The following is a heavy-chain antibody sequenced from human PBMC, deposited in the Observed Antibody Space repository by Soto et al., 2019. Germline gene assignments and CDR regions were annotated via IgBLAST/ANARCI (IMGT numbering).Heavy chain of an antibody. CDR3: ARLYYDSSGYDAFDI. J-gene: IGHJ3*02. CDR2: IDPGDSDT. V-gene: IGHV5-51*01. Sequence: PGESLKISCKGSEYSFTSYWIGWVRQMRGKGLEWMGIIDPGDSDTRYSPSFQGQVTISADKSISTAYLQWSSLKASDTAIYYCARLYYDSSGYDAFDIWGQGTMVTVSS. D-gene: IGHD3-22*01. CDR1: EYSFTSYW.